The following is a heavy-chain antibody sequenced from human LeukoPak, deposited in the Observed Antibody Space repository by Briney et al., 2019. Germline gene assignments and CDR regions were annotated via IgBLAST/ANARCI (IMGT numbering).Heavy chain of an antibody. CDR1: GYTFTSYG. CDR2: ISAYNGNT. V-gene: IGHV1-18*01. Sequence: ASVKVSCKASGYTFTSYGISWVRQAPGQGLEWMGWISAYNGNTNYAQKFQGRVTITADESTSTAYMELSSLRSEDTAVYYCARALYYYGSVIGGAFDIWGQGTMVTVSS. CDR3: ARALYYYGSVIGGAFDI. J-gene: IGHJ3*02. D-gene: IGHD3-10*01.